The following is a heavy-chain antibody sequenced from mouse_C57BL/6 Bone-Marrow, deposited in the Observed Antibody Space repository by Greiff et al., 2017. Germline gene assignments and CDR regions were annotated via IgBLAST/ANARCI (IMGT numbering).Heavy chain of an antibody. D-gene: IGHD3-2*02. CDR2: IRNKANNHAT. Sequence: EVKVEESGGGLVQPGGSMKLSCAASGFTFSDAWMDWVRQSPEKGLEWVAEIRNKANNHATYYAESVKGRFTISRDDSKSSVYLQMNSLRAEDTGIYYCTAQATEHYAMDYWGQGTSVTVSS. V-gene: IGHV6-6*01. J-gene: IGHJ4*01. CDR3: TAQATEHYAMDY. CDR1: GFTFSDAW.